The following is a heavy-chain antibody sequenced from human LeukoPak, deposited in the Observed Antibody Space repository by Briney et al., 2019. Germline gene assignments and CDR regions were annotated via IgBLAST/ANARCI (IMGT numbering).Heavy chain of an antibody. CDR3: ARAPSEIGGYYPEYFRH. J-gene: IGHJ1*01. V-gene: IGHV3-74*01. Sequence: GSMRLSCAASGFTFSSYWMHWVRQAPGKGLVWVSRIKSDGSTNYADSVKGRFTISRDNAKNTLSLQMNSLRAEDTGVYYCARAPSEIGGYYPEYFRHWGQGTLVTVSS. CDR2: IKSDGST. D-gene: IGHD3-22*01. CDR1: GFTFSSYW.